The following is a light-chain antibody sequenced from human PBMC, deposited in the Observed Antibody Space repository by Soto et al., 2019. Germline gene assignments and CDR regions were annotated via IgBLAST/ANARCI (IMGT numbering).Light chain of an antibody. CDR1: SSDVGGYNY. Sequence: QSALTQPASVSGSPGQSITISCTGTSSDVGGYNYVSWYQQHPGKAPKLMIYEVSNRPSGVSNRFSGSKSGTTASLTITGLQAEDEADYYCRSYTSSSTPCVFGAGTKLTVL. V-gene: IGLV2-14*01. CDR2: EVS. CDR3: RSYTSSSTPCV. J-gene: IGLJ1*01.